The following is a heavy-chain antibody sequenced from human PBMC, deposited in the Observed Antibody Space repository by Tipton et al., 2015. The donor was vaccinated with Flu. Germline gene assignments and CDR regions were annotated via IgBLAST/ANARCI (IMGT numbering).Heavy chain of an antibody. Sequence: SLRLSCAASGFTFSSYWVSWVRQAPGKGLEWVANIKQDGSEKYYVDSVKGRFTISRDNAKNSLYLQMNSLRAEDTAVYYCARGPSGRFLVYWGQGTLVTVSS. CDR1: GFTFSSYW. CDR2: IKQDGSEK. CDR3: ARGPSGRFLVY. V-gene: IGHV3-7*01. J-gene: IGHJ4*02. D-gene: IGHD3-3*01.